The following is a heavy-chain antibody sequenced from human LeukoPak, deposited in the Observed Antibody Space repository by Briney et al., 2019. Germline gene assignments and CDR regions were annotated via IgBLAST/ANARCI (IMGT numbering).Heavy chain of an antibody. CDR2: SYYSGST. Sequence: PSETLSLTCTVSGDSISSYYWSWIRQPPGKGLEWIGCSYYSGSTNYNPSPKSRVTISVDTSKNQFSLKLSSVTAADTAVYYCARDVVGGGNFDYWGQGTLVTVS. CDR3: ARDVVGGGNFDY. CDR1: GDSISSYY. J-gene: IGHJ4*02. D-gene: IGHD1-26*01. V-gene: IGHV4-59*01.